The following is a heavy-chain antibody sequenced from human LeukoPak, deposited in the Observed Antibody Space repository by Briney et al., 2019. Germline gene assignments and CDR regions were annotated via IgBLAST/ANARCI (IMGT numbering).Heavy chain of an antibody. CDR2: IYHSGST. J-gene: IGHJ5*02. CDR3: AREGGYSSGWDDNRFDP. D-gene: IGHD6-19*01. CDR1: GYSISSGYY. Sequence: SETLSLTCTVSGYSISSGYYWGWIRQPPGQGLEWIGSIYHSGSTYYNPSLKSRVTISLDTSKNQFSLKLSSVTAADTAVYYCAREGGYSSGWDDNRFDPRGQGTLVTVSS. V-gene: IGHV4-38-2*02.